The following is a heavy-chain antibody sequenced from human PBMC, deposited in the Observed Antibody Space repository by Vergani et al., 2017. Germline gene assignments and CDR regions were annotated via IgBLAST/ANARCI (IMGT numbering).Heavy chain of an antibody. J-gene: IGHJ4*02. CDR3: ARVGGDDYYDSSGYDY. Sequence: QVQLVQSGAEVKKPGSSVKVSCKASGGTFSSYAISWVRQAPGQGLEWMGRIIPILGIANYAQKFQGRVTITADKSTSTAYMELSSLRSEDTAAYYCARVGGDDYYDSSGYDYWGQGTLVTVSS. CDR2: IIPILGIA. D-gene: IGHD3-22*01. V-gene: IGHV1-69*04. CDR1: GGTFSSYA.